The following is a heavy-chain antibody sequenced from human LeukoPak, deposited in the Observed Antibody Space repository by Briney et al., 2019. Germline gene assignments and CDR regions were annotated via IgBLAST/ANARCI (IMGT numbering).Heavy chain of an antibody. CDR1: GFTFSSYS. Sequence: GGSLRLSCAASGFTFSSYSMHWVRQAPGKGLEWVSFIRYDGSNKYYADSVKGRFTISRDNSKNTLYLQMNSLRAEDTAVYYCAGREWLADYYYGLDVWGQGTTVTVSS. CDR2: IRYDGSNK. V-gene: IGHV3-30*02. D-gene: IGHD6-19*01. J-gene: IGHJ6*02. CDR3: AGREWLADYYYGLDV.